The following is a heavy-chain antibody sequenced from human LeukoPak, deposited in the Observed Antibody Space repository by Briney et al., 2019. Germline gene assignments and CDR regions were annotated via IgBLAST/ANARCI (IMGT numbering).Heavy chain of an antibody. V-gene: IGHV4-59*01. CDR1: GGSISSYY. D-gene: IGHD3-22*01. CDR2: IYYSGST. Sequence: SETLSLTFTVSGGSISSYYWSWIRQPPGKGLEWIGYIYYSGSTNYNPSLKSRVTISVDTSKNQFSLKLSSVTAADTAVYYCARDRHYYDSSGYYAGFDYWGQGTLVTVSS. CDR3: ARDRHYYDSSGYYAGFDY. J-gene: IGHJ4*02.